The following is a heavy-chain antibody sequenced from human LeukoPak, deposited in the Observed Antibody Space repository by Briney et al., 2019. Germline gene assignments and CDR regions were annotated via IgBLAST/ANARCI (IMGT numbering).Heavy chain of an antibody. D-gene: IGHD3-22*01. CDR3: ARERITMIVVVIQGGGDAFDI. CDR1: GYTFTGYY. V-gene: IGHV1-2*02. J-gene: IGHJ3*02. CDR2: INPNSGGT. Sequence: ASVKVSCKASGYTFTGYYMHWVRQAPGQGLEWMGWINPNSGGTNYAQKFQGRVTMTRDTSISTAYMELSRLRSDDTAVYYCARERITMIVVVIQGGGDAFDIWGQGTMVTVSS.